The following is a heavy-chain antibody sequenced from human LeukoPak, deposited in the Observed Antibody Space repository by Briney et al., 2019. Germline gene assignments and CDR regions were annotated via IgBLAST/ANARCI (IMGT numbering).Heavy chain of an antibody. CDR2: ISSSSTI. V-gene: IGHV3-48*04. CDR3: ARDLPSGSGSYYKRPLYFDY. Sequence: PGGSLRLSCAASGFTFSSYSMNWVRQAPGKGLEWVSYISSSSTIYYADSVKGRFTISRDNAKNSLYLQMNSLRAEDTAVYYCARDLPSGSGSYYKRPLYFDYWGQGTLVTVSS. J-gene: IGHJ4*02. CDR1: GFTFSSYS. D-gene: IGHD3-10*01.